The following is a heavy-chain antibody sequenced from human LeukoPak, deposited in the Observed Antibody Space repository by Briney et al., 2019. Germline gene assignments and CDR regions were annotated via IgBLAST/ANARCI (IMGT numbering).Heavy chain of an antibody. CDR3: ARARLFDWLLPFDY. CDR1: GGSISSGDYY. V-gene: IGHV4-30-4*01. D-gene: IGHD3-9*01. J-gene: IGHJ4*02. Sequence: SETLSLTCTVAGGSISSGDYYWSWIRQPPGKGLEWIGYIYYSGSTYYNPSLKSRVTISVDTSKNHFSLKLSSVTDADTAVYYCARARLFDWLLPFDYWGQGTLVTVSS. CDR2: IYYSGST.